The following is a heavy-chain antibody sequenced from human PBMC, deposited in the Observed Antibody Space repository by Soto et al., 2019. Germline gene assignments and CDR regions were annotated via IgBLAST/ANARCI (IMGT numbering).Heavy chain of an antibody. Sequence: GSLRVSCTASGXTFSNYGMSWVRQAPGKGLEWVSAVSDNGGRTRYADSVKCRFTISRDNSQNTLYLQMLSLRADDKAIYYCAKDYWNPRYFDNWGQGTLGTVSS. CDR2: VSDNGGRT. CDR1: GXTFSNYG. CDR3: AKDYWNPRYFDN. D-gene: IGHD1-1*01. J-gene: IGHJ4*02. V-gene: IGHV3-23*01.